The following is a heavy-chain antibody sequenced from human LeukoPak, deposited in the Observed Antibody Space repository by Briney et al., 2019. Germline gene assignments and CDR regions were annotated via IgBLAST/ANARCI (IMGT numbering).Heavy chain of an antibody. Sequence: GASVKVSCKASGYSFTGYYIHWVRQAPAQGPEWMGRIDPNIGGTNSAQKFQARVTLTRDTSIATVYMELSSLRSNDTAVYYCARDQARTTTWYLYMNYWGQGTLVTVSS. V-gene: IGHV1-2*06. CDR1: GYSFTGYY. J-gene: IGHJ4*02. CDR3: ARDQARTTTWYLYMNY. D-gene: IGHD3/OR15-3a*01. CDR2: IDPNIGGT.